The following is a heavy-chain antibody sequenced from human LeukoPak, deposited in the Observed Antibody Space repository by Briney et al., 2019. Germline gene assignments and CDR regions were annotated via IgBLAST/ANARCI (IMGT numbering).Heavy chain of an antibody. V-gene: IGHV3-21*01. CDR2: ISSSSYI. J-gene: IGHJ6*03. Sequence: GGSLRLSCAASGFTFSSYSMNWVRQAPGKGLEWVSSISSSSYIYYSDSVKGRFTISRDNAKNSLYLQMNSLRAEDTAVYYCARDNVSHGFGESLGYYHYMDVWGKGTTVTISS. D-gene: IGHD3-10*01. CDR1: GFTFSSYS. CDR3: ARDNVSHGFGESLGYYHYMDV.